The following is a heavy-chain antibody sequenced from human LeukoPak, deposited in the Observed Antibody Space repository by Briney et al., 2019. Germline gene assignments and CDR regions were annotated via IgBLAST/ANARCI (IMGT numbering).Heavy chain of an antibody. J-gene: IGHJ4*02. V-gene: IGHV3-21*01. Sequence: GGSLRLSCAASGFTFSSYSMNWVRQAPGKGLGWVSSISSSSSYIYYADSVKGRFTISRDNSKNALYLQMNSLRAEDTAVYYCATHRGYTSSFDYWGQGTLVTVSS. CDR3: ATHRGYTSSFDY. CDR2: ISSSSSYI. CDR1: GFTFSSYS. D-gene: IGHD6-19*01.